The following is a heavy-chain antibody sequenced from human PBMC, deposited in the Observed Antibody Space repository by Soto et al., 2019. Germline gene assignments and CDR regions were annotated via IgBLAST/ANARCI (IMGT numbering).Heavy chain of an antibody. D-gene: IGHD6-13*01. CDR1: GFTFSSYA. Sequence: PGGSLRLSCAASGFTFSSYAMSWVRQAPGKGLEWVSAISGSVGSTYYADSVKGRFTISRDNSKNTLYLQMNSLRAEDTAVYYCAKDSSSRYAGNWFDPWRQGTPVTVSS. CDR2: ISGSVGST. V-gene: IGHV3-23*01. CDR3: AKDSSSRYAGNWFDP. J-gene: IGHJ5*02.